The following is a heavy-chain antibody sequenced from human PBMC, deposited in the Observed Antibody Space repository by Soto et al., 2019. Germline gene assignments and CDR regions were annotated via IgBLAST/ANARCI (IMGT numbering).Heavy chain of an antibody. V-gene: IGHV4-39*01. CDR1: GGSISSSSYY. J-gene: IGHJ4*02. Sequence: SETLSLTCTVSGGSISSSSYYWGWIRQPPGKGLEWIGSIYYSGSTYYNPSLKSRVTISVDTSKNQFSLKLSSVTAADTAVYYCARQGLRWYSYFDYWGQGTLVTVSS. CDR3: ARQGLRWYSYFDY. CDR2: IYYSGST. D-gene: IGHD3-16*01.